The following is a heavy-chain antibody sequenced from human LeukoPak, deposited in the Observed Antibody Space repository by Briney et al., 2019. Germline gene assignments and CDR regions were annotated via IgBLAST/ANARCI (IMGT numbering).Heavy chain of an antibody. CDR2: INPNSGGT. CDR3: VREDEYYYDSSGYLYFDY. D-gene: IGHD3-22*01. J-gene: IGHJ4*02. V-gene: IGHV1-2*02. CDR1: GYTFTGYY. Sequence: ASVKVSCKASGYTFTGYYMHWVRQAPGQGLEWMGWINPNSGGTNYAQKFQGRVTMTRDTSISTAYMELSRLRSDDTAVYYCVREDEYYYDSSGYLYFDYWGQGTLVTVSS.